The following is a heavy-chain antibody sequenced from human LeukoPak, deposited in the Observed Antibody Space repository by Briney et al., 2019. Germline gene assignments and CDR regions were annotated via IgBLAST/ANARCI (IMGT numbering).Heavy chain of an antibody. J-gene: IGHJ6*02. Sequence: PGGSLSLSCVASGFTLDVYAMHWVRQVRGKGLEWVSLIIADGSRTYYADSVKGRFTISRDNYKNSLYLQMTSLRPENSALYCCATWAFYHASDAWGRGTTVTVS. CDR3: ATWAFYHASDA. CDR1: GFTLDVYA. CDR2: IIADGSRT. V-gene: IGHV3-43*02. D-gene: IGHD2/OR15-2a*01.